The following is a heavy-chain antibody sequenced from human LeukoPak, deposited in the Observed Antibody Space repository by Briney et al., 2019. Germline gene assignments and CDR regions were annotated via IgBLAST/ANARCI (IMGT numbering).Heavy chain of an antibody. CDR2: IIPIFGTA. J-gene: IGHJ5*02. Sequence: GASVKVSCKASGGTFSSYAISWVRQAPGQGLEWMGGIIPIFGTANYAQKFQGRVTITADESTSTAYMELSRLRSDDTAVYYCAREGVAAAAVSWFDPWGQGTLVTVSS. CDR1: GGTFSSYA. D-gene: IGHD6-13*01. CDR3: AREGVAAAAVSWFDP. V-gene: IGHV1-69*13.